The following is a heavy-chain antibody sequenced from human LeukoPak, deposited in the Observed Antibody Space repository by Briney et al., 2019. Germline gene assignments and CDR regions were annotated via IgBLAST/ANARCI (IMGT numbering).Heavy chain of an antibody. V-gene: IGHV4-4*07. CDR1: GVSISSYY. Sequence: NPSETLSLTCTVSGVSISSYYWSWIRPPAGKGLEWIGRIYSSGSTTYNPSLKSRVTMSVDTSKNQFSLKLSSVTAADTAVYYCAREDYGDLIDYWGQGTLVTVSS. CDR2: IYSSGST. CDR3: AREDYGDLIDY. D-gene: IGHD4-17*01. J-gene: IGHJ4*02.